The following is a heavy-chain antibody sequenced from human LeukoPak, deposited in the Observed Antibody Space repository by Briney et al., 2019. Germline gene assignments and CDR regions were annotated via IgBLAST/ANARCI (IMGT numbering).Heavy chain of an antibody. V-gene: IGHV1-2*02. J-gene: IGHJ5*02. CDR3: ARDLANYYGSGSYSKGYNWFDP. CDR1: GYTFTSYD. CDR2: INPNSGGT. Sequence: GASVKVSCKASGYTFTSYDINWVRQATGQGLEWMGWINPNSGGTNYAQKFQGRVTMTRDTSTSTVYMELSSLRSEDTAVYYCARDLANYYGSGSYSKGYNWFDPWGQGTLVTVSS. D-gene: IGHD3-10*01.